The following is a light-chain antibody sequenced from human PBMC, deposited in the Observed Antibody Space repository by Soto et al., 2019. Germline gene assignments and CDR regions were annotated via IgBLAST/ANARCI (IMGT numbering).Light chain of an antibody. CDR2: GAS. CDR3: QQYNNWPWT. V-gene: IGKV3-15*01. CDR1: QRVSSGY. J-gene: IGKJ1*01. Sequence: EIVLTQSPGTLSLSPGERATLSCRASQRVSSGYLAWYQQKPGQAPRLLVYGASTRATTIPARFSGSGSGTEFTLSISSLQSEDFAVYYCQQYNNWPWTFAQGTKVDI.